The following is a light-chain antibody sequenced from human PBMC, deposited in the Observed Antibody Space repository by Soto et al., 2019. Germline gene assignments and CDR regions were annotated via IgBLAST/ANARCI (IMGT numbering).Light chain of an antibody. CDR2: KAS. V-gene: IGKV1-5*03. Sequence: IQVTHSPATLSGSVLDRLTITSRASQTISSWLAWYQQKPGKAPKLLIYKASTLKSGVPSRFSGSGSGTEFTLTISSLQPDDFATYYCQQYNSYSWRFGQGTKVAI. J-gene: IGKJ1*01. CDR1: QTISSW. CDR3: QQYNSYSWR.